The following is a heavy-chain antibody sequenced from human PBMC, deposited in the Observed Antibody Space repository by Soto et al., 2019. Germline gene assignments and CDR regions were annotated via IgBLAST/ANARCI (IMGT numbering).Heavy chain of an antibody. CDR3: ARDFASGIAVAGTGLLSYYYYGMDV. V-gene: IGHV6-1*01. CDR1: GDSVSSNSAA. Sequence: PSQTLALTCAISGDSVSSNSAAWNWIRQPPSRGLEWLGRTYYRSKWYNDYAVSVKSRITINPDTSKSQFSLQLNSVTPEDTAVYYCARDFASGIAVAGTGLLSYYYYGMDVWGQGTTVTVSS. D-gene: IGHD6-19*01. CDR2: TYYRSKWYN. J-gene: IGHJ6*02.